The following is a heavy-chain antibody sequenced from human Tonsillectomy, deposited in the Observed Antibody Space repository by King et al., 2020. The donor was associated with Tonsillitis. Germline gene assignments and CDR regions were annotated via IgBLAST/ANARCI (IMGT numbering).Heavy chain of an antibody. D-gene: IGHD6-19*01. CDR1: GFTFDDYA. J-gene: IGHJ4*02. V-gene: IGHV3-9*01. Sequence: VQLVESGGGLVQPGRSLRLSCAASGFTFDDYAMDWVRQAPGKGLEWVSGINWSSDNTGYADSVKGRFTISRDNAKKSLYLQMNSLRAEDTASYYCVKASMRWLTSPFDHWGQGTLVTVSS. CDR3: VKASMRWLTSPFDH. CDR2: INWSSDNT.